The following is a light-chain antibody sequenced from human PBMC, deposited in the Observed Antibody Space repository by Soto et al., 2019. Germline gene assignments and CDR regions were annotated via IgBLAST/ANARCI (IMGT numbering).Light chain of an antibody. CDR2: DVS. CDR3: QQYDKQPVT. V-gene: IGKV1-33*01. CDR1: QDITNF. J-gene: IGKJ4*01. Sequence: DIQMTQSPSTLSASVGDRVTITCQASQDITNFLNWYHQKPGKAPHLLIYDVSNLQPGVASRFSGSGSGTHFTFTINSVQPEDIGTFYCQQYDKQPVTFGGGTKVDIK.